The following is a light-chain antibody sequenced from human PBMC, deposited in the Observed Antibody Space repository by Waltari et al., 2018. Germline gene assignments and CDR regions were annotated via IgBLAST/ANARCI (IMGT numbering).Light chain of an antibody. CDR1: SSNIGSNT. V-gene: IGLV1-44*01. Sequence: QSVLTQPPSASGTPGQRVTISCSGRSSNIGSNTVNCYQQLPGTAPKLLIYSNNQRPAGVPDRCSGSKSGTSASLAISGLRSEDEADYYCATWDDSLKGPVFGGGTKLTVL. CDR3: ATWDDSLKGPV. J-gene: IGLJ2*01. CDR2: SNN.